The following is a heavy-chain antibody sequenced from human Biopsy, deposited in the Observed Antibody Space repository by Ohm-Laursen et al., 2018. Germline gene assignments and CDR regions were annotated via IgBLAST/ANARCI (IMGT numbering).Heavy chain of an antibody. CDR1: GGSISSGGSY. J-gene: IGHJ5*02. D-gene: IGHD3-22*01. CDR3: ARGDYFDSNGYFWFDP. Sequence: SETLSLTCTVSGGSISSGGSYWSWIRPRPGKGPEGIGYIFNSANTYYNPSLKNLITISGDTSKNQFSLKLNSVTAADTAVYYCARGDYFDSNGYFWFDPWGQGTLVTVSS. CDR2: IFNSANT. V-gene: IGHV4-31*01.